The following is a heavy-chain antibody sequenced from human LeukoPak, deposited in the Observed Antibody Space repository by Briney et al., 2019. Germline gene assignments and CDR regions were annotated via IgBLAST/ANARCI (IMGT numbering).Heavy chain of an antibody. CDR3: ARLGWNGDY. CDR2: ISGSGRST. Sequence: GGSLRLSCAASGFTFITFAMNWVRQAPGKGLEWVSSISGSGRSTFYADSVKGRFTISRDNSKNTLYLQMNSLRAEDTAVYYCARLGWNGDYWGQGTLVTVSS. CDR1: GFTFITFA. J-gene: IGHJ4*02. D-gene: IGHD1-1*01. V-gene: IGHV3-23*01.